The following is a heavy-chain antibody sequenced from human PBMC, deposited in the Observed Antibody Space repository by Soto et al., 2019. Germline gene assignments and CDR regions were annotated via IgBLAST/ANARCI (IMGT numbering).Heavy chain of an antibody. J-gene: IGHJ4*02. V-gene: IGHV3-23*01. D-gene: IGHD3-16*01. CDR2: ISSDGGYT. CDR3: AKYTRTEHLGES. CDR1: GFTFGSYA. Sequence: GSLRLSCAASGFTFGSYAMGWVRQAPGKGLEWVSGISSDGGYTAYIDSVRGRSTISRDNSNSRLYLQMNSLRADDTAIYYCAKYTRTEHLGESWGQGTLVTVSS.